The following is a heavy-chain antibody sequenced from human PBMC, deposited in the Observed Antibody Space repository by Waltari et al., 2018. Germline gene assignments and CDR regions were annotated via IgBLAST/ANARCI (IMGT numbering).Heavy chain of an antibody. D-gene: IGHD4-4*01. V-gene: IGHV4-39*01. CDR3: ARHYSSYYLSIFDY. CDR2: ISYSGST. CDR1: GDSISRSSYY. Sequence: QESGPGLVKPSETLSLTCSVSGDSISRSSYYWGWIRQPPGEGLEWIGTISYSGSTYYNPSLKSRVTISADTSENQFSLKLSSVTATDTAIYYCARHYSSYYLSIFDYWGQGNLVIVSS. J-gene: IGHJ4*02.